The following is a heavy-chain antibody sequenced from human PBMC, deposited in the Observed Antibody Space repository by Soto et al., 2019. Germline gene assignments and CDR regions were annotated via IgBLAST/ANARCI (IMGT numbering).Heavy chain of an antibody. D-gene: IGHD3-3*01. CDR1: EFTISILW. J-gene: IGHJ4*02. CDR2: ISNYGSNI. CDR3: VKGEYYDFRSGHTLFDF. V-gene: IGHV3-74*01. Sequence: GLSITLSWAASEFTISILWMHWVSPVPGKGLVWVSRISNYGSNIGYADSVKGRFTISRDNGKNTLYLQMNSLRAEDTAVYSCVKGEYYDFRSGHTLFDFWGLGTLVTVSS.